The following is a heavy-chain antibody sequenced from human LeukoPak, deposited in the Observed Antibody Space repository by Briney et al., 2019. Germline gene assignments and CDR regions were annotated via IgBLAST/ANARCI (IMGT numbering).Heavy chain of an antibody. D-gene: IGHD2-15*01. CDR2: ISADGRST. V-gene: IGHV3-43*02. J-gene: IGHJ1*01. CDR1: GFTLENYA. Sequence: TGGSLRLSCAASGFTLENYAILCVRQVPGKSLEWVSLISADGRSTYYADSVKGRFTLSRDNSKSSLYLQMRSLTTEDTAVYYCAKDSEWQLLRAEYFQQWGPGTLVTVSS. CDR3: AKDSEWQLLRAEYFQQ.